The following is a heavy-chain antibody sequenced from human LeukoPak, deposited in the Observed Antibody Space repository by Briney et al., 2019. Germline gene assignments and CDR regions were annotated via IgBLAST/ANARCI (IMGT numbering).Heavy chain of an antibody. D-gene: IGHD1-26*01. J-gene: IGHJ4*02. CDR2: ISGSGGGT. CDR3: AKLELPSGRGAFDY. V-gene: IGHV3-23*01. Sequence: GGSLRLSCAASGFTFSSYAMSWVRQAPGKGLEWVSAISGSGGGTYYADSVKGRFTISRDNSKNTLYLQMNSLRAEDTAVYYCAKLELPSGRGAFDYWGQGTLVTVSS. CDR1: GFTFSSYA.